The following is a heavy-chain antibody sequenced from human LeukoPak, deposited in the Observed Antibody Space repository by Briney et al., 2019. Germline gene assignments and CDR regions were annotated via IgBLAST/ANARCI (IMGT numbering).Heavy chain of an antibody. CDR2: INPNSGGT. D-gene: IGHD6-13*01. Sequence: ASVKVSCKASGYTFTGYYIHWVRQAPGQGLEWMGWINPNSGGTNYVQKLQGRVTMITDISISTAYMDLSGLRSDDTAVYYCARARITAAGNVVNFDSWGQGALVTVS. V-gene: IGHV1-2*02. J-gene: IGHJ4*02. CDR1: GYTFTGYY. CDR3: ARARITAAGNVVNFDS.